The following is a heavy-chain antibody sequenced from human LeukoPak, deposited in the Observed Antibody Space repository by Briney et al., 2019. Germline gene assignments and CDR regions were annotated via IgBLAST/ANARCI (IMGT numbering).Heavy chain of an antibody. CDR3: EAAGGSNWYIY. Sequence: SVKVSCTASGDNFNNYVTSWVRQAPGQGLEWMGGIIPVFGTVKYAQKFQGRVTITADESTSTAYVELDSLKSSDTALYFCEAAGGSNWYIYWGQGTRVTVSS. V-gene: IGHV1-69*13. CDR1: GDNFNNYV. J-gene: IGHJ4*02. D-gene: IGHD6-13*01. CDR2: IIPVFGTV.